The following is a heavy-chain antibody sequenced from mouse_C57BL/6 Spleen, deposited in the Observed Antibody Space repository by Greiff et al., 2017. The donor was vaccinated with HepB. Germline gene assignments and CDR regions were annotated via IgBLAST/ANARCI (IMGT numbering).Heavy chain of an antibody. D-gene: IGHD2-5*01. CDR3: ARAYYSNWWYFDV. V-gene: IGHV14-2*01. J-gene: IGHJ1*03. CDR1: GFNIKDYY. Sequence: EVKLVESGAELVKPGASVKLSCTASGFNIKDYYMHWVKQRTEQGLEWIGRIDPEDGETKYAPKFQGKATITADTSSNTAYLQLSSLTSEDTAVYYCARAYYSNWWYFDVWGTGTTVTVSS. CDR2: IDPEDGET.